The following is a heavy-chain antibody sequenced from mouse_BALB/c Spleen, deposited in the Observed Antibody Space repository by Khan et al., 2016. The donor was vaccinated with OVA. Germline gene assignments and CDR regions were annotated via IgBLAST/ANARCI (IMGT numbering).Heavy chain of an antibody. Sequence: EVKLEESGGGLVKTGGSLKLSCSASGFTFSTYAMSWVRQTPEKRLECVATISTGGHYTFYPDSVKGRFTISRDNAKNTLYLQMSSLRSEDTGMYYCARSLVDYHALDYWGQGTSVTVSS. D-gene: IGHD2-2*01. CDR2: ISTGGHYT. J-gene: IGHJ4*01. V-gene: IGHV5-9-3*01. CDR3: ARSLVDYHALDY. CDR1: GFTFSTYA.